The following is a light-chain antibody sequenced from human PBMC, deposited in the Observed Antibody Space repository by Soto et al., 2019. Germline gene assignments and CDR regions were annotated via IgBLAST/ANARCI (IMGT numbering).Light chain of an antibody. CDR2: GAS. CDR3: QQYNNWWT. Sequence: EIVMTQSPATLSVSPGERVTLSRRASQSVSSSLAWYQQKPGQAPRLLIYGASTRATGFPARFSGSGSGTEFTLTISSLQSEDFAVYYCQQYNNWWTFGQGTKVDIK. J-gene: IGKJ1*01. CDR1: QSVSSS. V-gene: IGKV3-15*01.